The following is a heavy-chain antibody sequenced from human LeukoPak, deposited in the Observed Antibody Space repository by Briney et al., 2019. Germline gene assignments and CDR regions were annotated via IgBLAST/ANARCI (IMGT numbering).Heavy chain of an antibody. V-gene: IGHV3-13*01. CDR3: ARRGYYDSSGYMDV. CDR1: GFTFSSYD. D-gene: IGHD3-22*01. J-gene: IGHJ6*02. Sequence: GGSLRLSCAASGFTFSSYDMHWVRQATGKGLEWVSAIGTAGDTYYPGSVKGRFTISRENAKNSLYLQMNSLRARDTAVYYCARRGYYDSSGYMDVWGQGTTVTVSS. CDR2: IGTAGDT.